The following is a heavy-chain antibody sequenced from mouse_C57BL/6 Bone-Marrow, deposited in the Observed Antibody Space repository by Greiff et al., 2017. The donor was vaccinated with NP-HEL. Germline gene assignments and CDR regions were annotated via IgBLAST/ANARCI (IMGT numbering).Heavy chain of an antibody. D-gene: IGHD2-1*01. Sequence: EVHLVESGGGLVKPGGSLKLSCAASGFTFSSYAMSWVRQTPEKRLEWVATISDGGSYTYYPDNVKGRFTISRDNAKNNLYLQMSHLKSEDTAMYYCARDIYYGNHWYFDVWGTGTTVTVSS. V-gene: IGHV5-4*01. CDR3: ARDIYYGNHWYFDV. J-gene: IGHJ1*03. CDR1: GFTFSSYA. CDR2: ISDGGSYT.